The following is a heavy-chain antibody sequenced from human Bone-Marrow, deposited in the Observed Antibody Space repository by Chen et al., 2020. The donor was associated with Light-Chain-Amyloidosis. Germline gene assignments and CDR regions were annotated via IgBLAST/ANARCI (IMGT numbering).Heavy chain of an antibody. CDR3: SIRIAVPGANEET. J-gene: IGHJ5*02. CDR2: IYYSGAA. V-gene: IGHV4-39*02. D-gene: IGHD6-19*01. Sequence: QLQLQESGPGLVKPSETLSITCTVSDGSINSGDYYWGWLRQSPGKGLGWIGSIYYSGAAFYNPSLRSRVTISLDTSKNLLSLRLTSVTAADTAVYYCSIRIAVPGANEETWGQGTLVTVSS. CDR1: DGSINSGDYY.